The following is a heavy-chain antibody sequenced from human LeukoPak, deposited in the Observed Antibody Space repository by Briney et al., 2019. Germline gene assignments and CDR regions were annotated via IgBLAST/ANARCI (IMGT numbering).Heavy chain of an antibody. J-gene: IGHJ4*02. CDR3: ARRADVPSSIGYFDF. V-gene: IGHV4-38-2*01. D-gene: IGHD2/OR15-2a*01. Sequence: KPSETLSLTCAVSDYSISNAYYWGWIRQPPGKGLEWIGSISHGGSTHYNASLKSRVTISLEASKNQFSLRLSSVTAADTAVYYCARRADVPSSIGYFDFWGQGAPVTVSS. CDR2: ISHGGST. CDR1: DYSISNAYY.